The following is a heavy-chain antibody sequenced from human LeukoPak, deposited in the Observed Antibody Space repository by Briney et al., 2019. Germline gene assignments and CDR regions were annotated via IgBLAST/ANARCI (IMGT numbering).Heavy chain of an antibody. V-gene: IGHV3-53*01. CDR1: GFTVSSNY. CDR2: IYSGGST. Sequence: GGSLRLPCAASGFTVSSNYMSWVRQAPGRGLEWVSVIYSGGSTYYADSVKGRFTISRDNSKNTLYLQMNSLRAEDTAVYYCARGQLEWENYYYGMDVWGQGTTVTVSS. J-gene: IGHJ6*02. D-gene: IGHD1-1*01. CDR3: ARGQLEWENYYYGMDV.